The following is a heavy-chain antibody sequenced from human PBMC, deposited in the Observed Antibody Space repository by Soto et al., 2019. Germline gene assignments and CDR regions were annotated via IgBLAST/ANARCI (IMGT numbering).Heavy chain of an antibody. J-gene: IGHJ4*02. D-gene: IGHD1-1*01. CDR1: GGSISSGGYY. Sequence: SETLSLTCTVSGGSISSGGYYWSWIRQHPGKGLEWIGYIYYSGSTYYNPSLKSRVTISVDTSKNQFSLNLSSVTAADTAVYYCAAVRKHYFDYWGQGTLVPVSS. CDR2: IYYSGST. CDR3: AAVRKHYFDY. V-gene: IGHV4-31*03.